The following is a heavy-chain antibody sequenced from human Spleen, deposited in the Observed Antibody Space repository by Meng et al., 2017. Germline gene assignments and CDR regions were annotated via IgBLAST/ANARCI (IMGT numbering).Heavy chain of an antibody. D-gene: IGHD1-26*01. CDR2: IYYSETT. V-gene: IGHV4-39*07. CDR3: ARVGYYYYAMDV. Sequence: SETLSLTCTVSGGSISSSNCYWDWIRQSPGEGLEWIGTIYYSETTYYNPSLKSRLTLSVDTSKNQFSVKLSSVTAADTAVYYCARVGYYYYAMDVWGQGTTVTVSS. J-gene: IGHJ6*02. CDR1: GGSISSSNCY.